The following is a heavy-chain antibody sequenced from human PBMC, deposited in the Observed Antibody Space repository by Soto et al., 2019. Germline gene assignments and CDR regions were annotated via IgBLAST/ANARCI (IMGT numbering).Heavy chain of an antibody. CDR1: GFTFSGDS. CDR2: ISTTSTYI. Sequence: VQLVESGGGLVKPGGSLRLSCAASGFTFSGDSMNWVRQAPGKGLEWVSSISTTSTYIYYADSVKGRFTISRDNANNSLHLQMNSLRAEDTAVYYCTRDYVMDVWGQGTTVTVSS. V-gene: IGHV3-21*02. CDR3: TRDYVMDV. J-gene: IGHJ6*02.